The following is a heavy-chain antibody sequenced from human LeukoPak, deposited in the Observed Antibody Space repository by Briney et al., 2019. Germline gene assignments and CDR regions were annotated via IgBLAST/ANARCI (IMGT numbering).Heavy chain of an antibody. D-gene: IGHD6-13*01. V-gene: IGHV3-23*01. CDR1: GFTFSSYA. J-gene: IGHJ3*02. Sequence: GGSLRLSCAASGFTFSSYAMSWVRQAPGKGLEWVSAISGSDGSTYYADSVKGRFTISRDNSKNTLYLQMNSLRAEDTAVYYCAKDIEYSSSWYCAFDIWGQGTMVTVSS. CDR2: ISGSDGST. CDR3: AKDIEYSSSWYCAFDI.